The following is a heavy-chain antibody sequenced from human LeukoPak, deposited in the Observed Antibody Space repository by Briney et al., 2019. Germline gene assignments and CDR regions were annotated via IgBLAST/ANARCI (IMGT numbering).Heavy chain of an antibody. D-gene: IGHD6-13*01. CDR3: AKSRVEVAGTGGFDT. V-gene: IGHV3-23*01. CDR2: GDGV. Sequence: GDGVYYADSVKGRFTISRDDSKNTVYVRMNSLRVEDTAVYYCAKSRVEVAGTGGFDTWGQGTLVAVSS. J-gene: IGHJ3*02.